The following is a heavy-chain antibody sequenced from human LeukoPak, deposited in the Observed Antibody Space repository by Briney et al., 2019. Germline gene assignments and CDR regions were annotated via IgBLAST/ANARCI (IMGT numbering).Heavy chain of an antibody. J-gene: IGHJ5*02. D-gene: IGHD5-18*01. CDR1: GFTFSSYA. CDR2: ISYDGSNK. CDR3: AKDLGGYSYGYPWFDP. Sequence: GGSLRLSCAASGFTFSSYAMHWVRQAPGKGLEWVAVISYDGSNKYYADSVKGRFTISRDNSKNTLYLQMNSLRAEDTAVYYCAKDLGGYSYGYPWFDPWGQGTLVTVSS. V-gene: IGHV3-30*04.